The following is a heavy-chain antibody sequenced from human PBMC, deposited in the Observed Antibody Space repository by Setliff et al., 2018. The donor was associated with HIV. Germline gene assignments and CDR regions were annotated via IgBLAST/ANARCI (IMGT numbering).Heavy chain of an antibody. J-gene: IGHJ4*02. CDR3: ARGGAFCGRDSCYYLDY. Sequence: PSETLSLTCTVSGDSIDRSNFFWTWIRQHPGKGLEWIGYIYYSGSATYNPSLKSQASISVDTSRNEFSLKLGSVTAADTAVYFCARGGAFCGRDSCYYLDYWGQGNPVTVSS. CDR2: IYYSGSA. V-gene: IGHV4-31*01. D-gene: IGHD2-21*02. CDR1: GDSIDRSNFF.